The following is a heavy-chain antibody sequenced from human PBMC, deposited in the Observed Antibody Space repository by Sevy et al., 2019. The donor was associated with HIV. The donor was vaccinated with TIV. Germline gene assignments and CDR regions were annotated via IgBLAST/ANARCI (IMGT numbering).Heavy chain of an antibody. Sequence: SETLSLTCTVSGGSISSYYWSWIRQPAGKGLEWIGRIYTSGSTNYNPSLKSRVTMSVDTSKNQFSLKLSSVTAAATAVYYCARERARGAAAGTLSWFDPWGQGTLVTVSS. D-gene: IGHD6-13*01. CDR3: ARERARGAAAGTLSWFDP. V-gene: IGHV4-4*07. J-gene: IGHJ5*02. CDR2: IYTSGST. CDR1: GGSISSYY.